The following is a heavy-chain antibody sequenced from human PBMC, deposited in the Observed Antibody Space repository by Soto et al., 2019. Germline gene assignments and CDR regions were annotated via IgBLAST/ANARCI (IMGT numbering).Heavy chain of an antibody. D-gene: IGHD7-27*01. CDR2: IYPGDSDT. CDR3: ERTTDSTGVMRIRDF. CDR1: GYSFNRYW. J-gene: IGHJ4*02. V-gene: IGHV5-51*01. Sequence: GESLKISCKATGYSFNRYWIGWVRQTPGKGLEWMGIIYPGDSDTRYSPSFEGQVTISADKSASTAYLQWSSLKASDTAMYYCERTTDSTGVMRIRDFWGQGTLVTVSS.